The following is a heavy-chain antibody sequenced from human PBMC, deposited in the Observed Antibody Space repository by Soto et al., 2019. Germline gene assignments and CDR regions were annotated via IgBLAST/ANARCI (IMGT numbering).Heavy chain of an antibody. CDR2: INHSGST. D-gene: IGHD2-2*01. Sequence: SETLSLTCAVYGGSFSGYYWSWIRQPPGKRLEWIGEINHSGSTNYNPSLKSRVTISVDTSKNQFSLKLSSVTAADTAVYYCARDRKYCSSTSCHRGYYFDYWGQGTLVTVSS. CDR3: ARDRKYCSSTSCHRGYYFDY. V-gene: IGHV4-34*01. CDR1: GGSFSGYY. J-gene: IGHJ4*02.